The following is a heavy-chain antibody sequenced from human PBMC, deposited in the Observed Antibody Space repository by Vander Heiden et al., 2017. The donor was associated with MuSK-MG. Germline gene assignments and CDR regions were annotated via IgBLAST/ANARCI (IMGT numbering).Heavy chain of an antibody. CDR1: GYSLSSGYY. CDR3: ARARELRFLDPPPDHDAFDI. V-gene: IGHV4-38-2*01. Sequence: QVQLQESGPGLVKPSETLSLTCAVSGYSLSSGYYWGWIRPPPGKGLEWIGSIYHSGSTYYNPSLKRRGTISVETSKNQFALKLSSVTAADTAVYYCARARELRFLDPPPDHDAFDIWGQGTMVTVSS. J-gene: IGHJ3*02. D-gene: IGHD3-3*01. CDR2: IYHSGST.